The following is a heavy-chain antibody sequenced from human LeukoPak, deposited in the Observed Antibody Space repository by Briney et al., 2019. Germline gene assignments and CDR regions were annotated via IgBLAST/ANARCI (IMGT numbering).Heavy chain of an antibody. Sequence: GGSLRLSCAASGFTFSSYGMHWVRQAPGKGLEWVAVIWYGGSNKYYADSVKGRFTISRDNSKNSLSLQMNSLRSEDTALYYCATERQKYFDYWGQGTLVTVSS. CDR1: GFTFSSYG. V-gene: IGHV3-33*03. CDR2: IWYGGSNK. J-gene: IGHJ4*02. CDR3: ATERQKYFDY.